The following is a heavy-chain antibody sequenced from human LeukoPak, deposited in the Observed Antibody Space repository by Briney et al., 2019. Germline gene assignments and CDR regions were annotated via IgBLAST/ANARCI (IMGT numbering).Heavy chain of an antibody. CDR2: IYTSGST. D-gene: IGHD1-26*01. V-gene: IGHV4-61*02. CDR3: ASGSYSVDY. J-gene: IGHJ4*02. CDR1: GRSISSGSYY. Sequence: PSQTLSLTCTVSGRSISSGSYYWSWIRQPAGKGLEWIVRIYTSGSTNYNPSLKSRVTISVDTSKNQFSLKLSSVTAADTAVYYCASGSYSVDYWGQGTLVTVSS.